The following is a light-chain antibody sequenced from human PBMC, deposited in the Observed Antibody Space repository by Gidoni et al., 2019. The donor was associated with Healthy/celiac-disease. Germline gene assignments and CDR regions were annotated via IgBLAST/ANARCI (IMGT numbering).Light chain of an antibody. CDR2: CAS. CDR3: QQYYSTPLT. Sequence: DIVMTQSPDSLAVSLGERATINCKSSQSVLYSSNNTNYLAWYQQKPGQPPKLLMYCASTRASGVPDRFSGSGSGTDFTLTISSLQAEDVAVYYCQQYYSTPLTFGGGTKVEIK. CDR1: QSVLYSSNNTNY. J-gene: IGKJ4*01. V-gene: IGKV4-1*01.